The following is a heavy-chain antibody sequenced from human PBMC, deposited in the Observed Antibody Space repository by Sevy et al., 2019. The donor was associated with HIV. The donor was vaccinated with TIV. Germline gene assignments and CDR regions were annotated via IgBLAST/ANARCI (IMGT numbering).Heavy chain of an antibody. D-gene: IGHD6-13*01. CDR2: LKSDVYGGTV. CDR3: TQCKAAQSIFDY. CDR1: GFTFGDDC. V-gene: IGHV3-49*04. Sequence: GGSLRLSCTASGFTFGDDCMSWVHQAPGKGLEWVAFLKSDVYGGTVDHAASVRGRFVISRDDSKTIAYLQMNDLKTEDTGVYYCTQCKAAQSIFDYWGQGALVTVSS. J-gene: IGHJ4*02.